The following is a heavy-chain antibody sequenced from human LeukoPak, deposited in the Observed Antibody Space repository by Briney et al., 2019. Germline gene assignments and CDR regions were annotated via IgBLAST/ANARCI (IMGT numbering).Heavy chain of an antibody. Sequence: GASVKVSCKTSGYTFTSYGINWVRQAPGQGLEWMGWISTYNGNTNYAQKLQGRVTMTTDTSTSTAYMELRSLRSDDTAVYYCAREVDDYGDSGFDYWGQGTLVTVSS. V-gene: IGHV1-18*01. D-gene: IGHD4-17*01. CDR2: ISTYNGNT. J-gene: IGHJ4*02. CDR1: GYTFTSYG. CDR3: AREVDDYGDSGFDY.